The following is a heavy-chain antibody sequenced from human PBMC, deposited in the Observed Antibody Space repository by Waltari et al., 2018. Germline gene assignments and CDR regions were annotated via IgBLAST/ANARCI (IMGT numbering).Heavy chain of an antibody. Sequence: QVQLVQSGAEVKKPGASVKVSCKASGYTFTSYYMHWVRQAPGQGLEWMGIINPSGGSTSYAQKFQGRVTMTRDTSTSTVYMELSSLRSEDTAVYYCARDFEAAAGTGDAFDIWGQGTMVTVSS. V-gene: IGHV1-46*01. CDR3: ARDFEAAAGTGDAFDI. CDR2: INPSGGST. D-gene: IGHD6-13*01. CDR1: GYTFTSYY. J-gene: IGHJ3*02.